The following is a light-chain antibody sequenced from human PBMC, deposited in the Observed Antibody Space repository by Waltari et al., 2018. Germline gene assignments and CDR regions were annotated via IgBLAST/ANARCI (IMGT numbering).Light chain of an antibody. CDR3: QQYNTWPT. Sequence: EIVMTQSPVTLSVSPGERATRSCRASQSISSNLAWYQQKPGQSPRLLIHGASTRATGIPARFSGSGSGTDFTLTISSLQSEDFAVYFCQQYNTWPTFGGGTKVEIK. V-gene: IGKV3-15*01. CDR1: QSISSN. CDR2: GAS. J-gene: IGKJ4*01.